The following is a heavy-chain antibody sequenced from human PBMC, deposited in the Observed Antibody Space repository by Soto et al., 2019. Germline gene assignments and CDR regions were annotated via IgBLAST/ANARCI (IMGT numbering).Heavy chain of an antibody. Sequence: SGGSLRLSCAASGFTFSSYEMNWVRQAPGKGLEWVSYISSSGSTIYYADSVKGRFTISRDNAKNSLCLQMNSLRAEDTAVYYCARDHKGGYYYYGMDVWGQGTTVTVSS. CDR2: ISSSGSTI. CDR3: ARDHKGGYYYYGMDV. V-gene: IGHV3-48*03. J-gene: IGHJ6*02. CDR1: GFTFSSYE.